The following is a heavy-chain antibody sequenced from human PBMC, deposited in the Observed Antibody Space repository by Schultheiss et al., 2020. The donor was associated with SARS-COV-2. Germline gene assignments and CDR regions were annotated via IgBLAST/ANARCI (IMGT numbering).Heavy chain of an antibody. CDR1: GFTFSSYE. J-gene: IGHJ4*02. D-gene: IGHD3-9*01. CDR2: ISSSGSTI. CDR3: ARARPRYFDWLSIIPPFDY. V-gene: IGHV3-48*03. Sequence: GGSLRLSCAASGFTFSSYEMNWVRQAPGKGLEWVSYISSSGSTIYYADSVKGRFTISRDNAKNSLYLQMNSLRAEDTAVYYCARARPRYFDWLSIIPPFDYWGQGTLVTVSS.